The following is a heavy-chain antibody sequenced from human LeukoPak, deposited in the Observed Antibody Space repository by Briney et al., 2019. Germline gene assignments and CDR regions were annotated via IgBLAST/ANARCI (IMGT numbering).Heavy chain of an antibody. CDR3: ASSNSYHSSGYLPMGY. CDR2: IIPIFGTA. Sequence: SVKVSCKASGGTFSSYAISWVRQAPGQGLEWMGGIIPIFGTANYAQKFQGRVTLTTDESTSTAYMELSSLPSEHTAVYYRASSNSYHSSGYLPMGYWGQATLVTVSS. V-gene: IGHV1-69*05. J-gene: IGHJ4*02. D-gene: IGHD3-22*01. CDR1: GGTFSSYA.